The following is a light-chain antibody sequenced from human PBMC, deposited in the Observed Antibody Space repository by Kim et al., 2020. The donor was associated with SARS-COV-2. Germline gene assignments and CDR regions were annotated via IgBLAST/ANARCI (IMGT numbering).Light chain of an antibody. V-gene: IGKV3-20*01. CDR3: QQYGGSPRYT. Sequence: EIVLTQSPGTLSLSPGERATLSCRATQSVDSRYLAWYRHKPGQAPRLLIHAVSTRATGIPDRFSGSGSGTHFTLTISRLEPDDSAVYYCQQYGGSPRYTFGQGTKLEIK. CDR1: QSVDSRY. CDR2: AVS. J-gene: IGKJ2*01.